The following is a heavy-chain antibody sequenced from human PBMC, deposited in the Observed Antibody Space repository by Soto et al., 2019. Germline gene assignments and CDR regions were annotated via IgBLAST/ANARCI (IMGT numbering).Heavy chain of an antibody. CDR3: ARGGYYDFWSGYYKGGHYYYGMDV. D-gene: IGHD3-3*01. Sequence: PSETLSLTCTVSGGSISSYYWSWIRQPPGRGLEWIGYIYYSGSTNYNPSLKRRVTITVDTSKTQFSLKLSSVTAADTAVYYCARGGYYDFWSGYYKGGHYYYGMDVWGQGTTVTVSS. CDR1: GGSISSYY. CDR2: IYYSGST. V-gene: IGHV4-59*01. J-gene: IGHJ6*02.